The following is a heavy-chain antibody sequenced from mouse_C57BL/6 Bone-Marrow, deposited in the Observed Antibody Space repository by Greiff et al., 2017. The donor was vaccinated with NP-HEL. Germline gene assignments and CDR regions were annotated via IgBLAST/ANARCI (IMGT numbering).Heavy chain of an antibody. CDR2: FYPGSGSI. V-gene: IGHV1-62-2*01. D-gene: IGHD2-2*01. CDR3: ARHGHTRVREYYFDY. CDR1: GYTFTEYT. Sequence: QVQLQQSGAELVKPGASVKLSCKASGYTFTEYTIHWVKQRSGQGLEWIGWFYPGSGSIKYNEKFKDKATLTADKCSSTVYMESSRFTSEDSAVYFCARHGHTRVREYYFDYWGQGTTLTVSS. J-gene: IGHJ2*01.